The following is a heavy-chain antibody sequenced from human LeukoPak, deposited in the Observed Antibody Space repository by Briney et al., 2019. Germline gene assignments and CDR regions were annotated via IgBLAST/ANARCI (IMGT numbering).Heavy chain of an antibody. J-gene: IGHJ4*02. Sequence: GGSLRLSCAASGFIFSDYYMSWIRQAQGKGLEWVSYIRTTSSYTAYADSVRGRFTISRDNAKNSQYLQMNGLRAEDTAVYFCAKATKTGTGTPALAIDYWGQGTPVTLSS. D-gene: IGHD1-1*01. V-gene: IGHV3-11*05. CDR3: AKATKTGTGTPALAIDY. CDR1: GFIFSDYY. CDR2: IRTTSSYT.